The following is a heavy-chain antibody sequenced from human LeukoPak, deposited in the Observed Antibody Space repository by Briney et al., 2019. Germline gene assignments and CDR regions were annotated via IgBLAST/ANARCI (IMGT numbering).Heavy chain of an antibody. J-gene: IGHJ4*02. CDR3: VRDRGTYRPIDY. D-gene: IGHD1-26*01. CDR2: ISYTGTYI. Sequence: GGSLRLSCAASAFSLNAYNMNWVRQAPGKGLEWVSSISYTGTYIYYADSVKGRFTISRDNAQNSLYLQMSSLRAEDTAIYYCVRDRGTYRPIDYWGQGTLVTVSS. CDR1: AFSLNAYN. V-gene: IGHV3-21*04.